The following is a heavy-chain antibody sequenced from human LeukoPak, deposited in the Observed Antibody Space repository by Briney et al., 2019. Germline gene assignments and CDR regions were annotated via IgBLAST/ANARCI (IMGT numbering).Heavy chain of an antibody. J-gene: IGHJ4*02. V-gene: IGHV5-51*01. D-gene: IGHD3-10*01. CDR3: ARLLLWFGELPDY. CDR2: IFPGDSDT. Sequence: GESLKISCHGSGYRFTNYWIAWVRQTPGKGLEWMGIIFPGDSDTRYSPSFQGQVTISADKSISTAYLQWNSLKASDTAIYYCARLLLWFGELPDYWGQGTLVTVSS. CDR1: GYRFTNYW.